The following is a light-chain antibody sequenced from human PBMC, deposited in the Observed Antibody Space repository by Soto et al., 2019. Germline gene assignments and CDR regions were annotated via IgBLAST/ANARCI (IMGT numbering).Light chain of an antibody. Sequence: EIVLTQSPATLSLSPGERATLSCRASQSVSSYLAWYQQKPGQAPRLLIYDASNRATGIPARFSGSGSGTDFTLTISSLEPEDLAVYYCQQRSNWPFTCGPGTKVDIK. CDR2: DAS. V-gene: IGKV3-11*01. CDR1: QSVSSY. J-gene: IGKJ3*01. CDR3: QQRSNWPFT.